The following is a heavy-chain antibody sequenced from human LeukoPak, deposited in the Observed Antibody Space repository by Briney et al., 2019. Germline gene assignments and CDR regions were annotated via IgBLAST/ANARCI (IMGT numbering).Heavy chain of an antibody. CDR3: ARGLKYDWLVGNNWFDP. V-gene: IGHV4-31*03. J-gene: IGHJ5*02. CDR2: IYYTGAT. CDR1: GGSIRRGGYF. Sequence: SETLSLTCTVSGGSIRRGGYFWNWIRHHPGKGLEWIGNIYYTGATYDNPSLKGRVAMSVDAAKNQFSLNLTSVTAEDTAVYFCARGLKYDWLVGNNWFDPWGQGIMVNVS. D-gene: IGHD6-19*01.